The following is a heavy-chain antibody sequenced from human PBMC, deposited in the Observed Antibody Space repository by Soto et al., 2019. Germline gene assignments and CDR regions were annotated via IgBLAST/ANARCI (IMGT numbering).Heavy chain of an antibody. V-gene: IGHV4-34*01. J-gene: IGHJ4*02. Sequence: SETLSLTCAVYGGSLSGYYWSWIRQPPGKGLEWIGEINHSGSTNYNPSLKSRVTISVDTSKNQFSLKLSSVTAADTAVYYCARGHMLRYYYGSGSPVDYWGQGTLVTVSS. D-gene: IGHD3-10*01. CDR1: GGSLSGYY. CDR2: INHSGST. CDR3: ARGHMLRYYYGSGSPVDY.